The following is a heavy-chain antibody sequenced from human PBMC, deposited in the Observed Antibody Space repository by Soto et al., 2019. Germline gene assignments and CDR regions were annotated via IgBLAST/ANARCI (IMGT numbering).Heavy chain of an antibody. CDR1: GFTFSSYW. Sequence: EVQLVESGGGLVQPGGSLRLSCAASGFTFSSYWMSWVRQAPGKGLEWVANIKQDGSEKYYVDSVKGRFTISRDNAKNSLYLQMNSLRAEDTAVYYCARGGMSLDYAIVGYWGQGTLVTVSS. J-gene: IGHJ4*02. CDR3: ARGGMSLDYAIVGY. V-gene: IGHV3-7*03. CDR2: IKQDGSEK. D-gene: IGHD1-26*01.